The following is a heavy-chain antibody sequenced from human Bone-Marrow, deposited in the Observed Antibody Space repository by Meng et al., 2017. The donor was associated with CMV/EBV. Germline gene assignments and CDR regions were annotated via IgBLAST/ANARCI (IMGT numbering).Heavy chain of an antibody. Sequence: GESLKISCAASGFTFSSYAMHWVRQAPGKGLEWVALISYNGGFEYYSDSVKGRFTISRDNSKNRLYLRMDSLKTEDTAVYYCAREGGVRTAFDIWGQGTMVTVSS. CDR3: AREGGVRTAFDI. J-gene: IGHJ3*02. D-gene: IGHD3-16*01. CDR1: GFTFSSYA. V-gene: IGHV3-30*04. CDR2: ISYNGGFE.